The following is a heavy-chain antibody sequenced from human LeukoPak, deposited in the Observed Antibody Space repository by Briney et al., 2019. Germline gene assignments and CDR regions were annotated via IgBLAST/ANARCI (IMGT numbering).Heavy chain of an antibody. V-gene: IGHV3-33*06. CDR2: IWHDGSNK. D-gene: IGHD3-16*01. Sequence: GGSLRLSCAASGFTFSSFGMQWVRQAPGKGLEWVAVIWHDGSNKNYADSVKGRFTISRDNSKNTLYLLMDSLRAEDTAVYYCAKEGDAYDSYYYYYMDDWGKGTTVTVSS. J-gene: IGHJ6*03. CDR1: GFTFSSFG. CDR3: AKEGDAYDSYYYYYMDD.